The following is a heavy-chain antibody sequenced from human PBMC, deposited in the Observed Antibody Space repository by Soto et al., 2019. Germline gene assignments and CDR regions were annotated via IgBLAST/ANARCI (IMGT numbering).Heavy chain of an antibody. J-gene: IGHJ6*02. Sequence: GGSLRLSCLASGFTFSDYAMTWVRHVPGRGLEWVASLDGAGGSTYYADAVRGRFTISRDNSQNTLFLQMKGLTVDDKAIYYCTAPRDEYGSGVSWFTYGMDIWGPGPTVTVSS. CDR3: TAPRDEYGSGVSWFTYGMDI. CDR2: LDGAGGST. V-gene: IGHV3-23*01. CDR1: GFTFSDYA. D-gene: IGHD3-10*01.